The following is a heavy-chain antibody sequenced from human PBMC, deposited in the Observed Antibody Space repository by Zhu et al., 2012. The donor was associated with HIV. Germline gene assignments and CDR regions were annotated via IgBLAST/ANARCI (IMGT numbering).Heavy chain of an antibody. CDR2: TNYSGNT. D-gene: IGHD1-26*01. J-gene: IGHJ4*02. Sequence: QVQLLESGPGLVKPSETLSLTCTVSGDSITSSGYYWVWVRQPPGKGLEWIASTNYSGNTYYTSSLKSRVTIFVDTSKNEFSLKLTSVTAADTAVYYCARLDVGPTGNYFDNWGQGTLVTVSS. V-gene: IGHV4-39*01. CDR3: ARLDVGPTGNYFDN. CDR1: GDSITSSGYY.